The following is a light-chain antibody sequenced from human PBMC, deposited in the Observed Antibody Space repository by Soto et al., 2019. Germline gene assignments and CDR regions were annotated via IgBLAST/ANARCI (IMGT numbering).Light chain of an antibody. Sequence: DIQMTQFPSTLSASVGDRVTITCRASQRISSWLAWYQQKPGKAPKLLIYDASSLDSGVPSRFSGSASGTEFTLTIISLQPDDFATYYCKQYNSYSLWTFGQATHVDSK. V-gene: IGKV1-5*01. CDR2: DAS. CDR3: KQYNSYSLWT. CDR1: QRISSW. J-gene: IGKJ1*01.